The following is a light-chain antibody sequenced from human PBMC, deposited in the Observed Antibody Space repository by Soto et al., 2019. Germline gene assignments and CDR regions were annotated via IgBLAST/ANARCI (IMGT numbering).Light chain of an antibody. CDR1: SSDVGGYNY. V-gene: IGLV2-14*01. CDR2: EVS. CDR3: SSYTSSSTRV. Sequence: QSVLTQPASVSGSPGQSITISCTGTSSDVGGYNYVSWYQQHPGKAPKLMIYEVSNRPSGVSNRFSGSKSGNTASLTISGPQAEDEDDYYCSSYTSSSTRVFGTGTKVTVL. J-gene: IGLJ1*01.